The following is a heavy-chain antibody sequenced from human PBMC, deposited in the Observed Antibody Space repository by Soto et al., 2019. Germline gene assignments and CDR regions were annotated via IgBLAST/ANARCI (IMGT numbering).Heavy chain of an antibody. D-gene: IGHD5-18*01. J-gene: IGHJ6*02. Sequence: ASVKVSCKASGYTFITYGISWVRQAPGQGLEWMGWISSYNDNTNYAQMLQGRVTMTTDTSTSTAYMELRSLRSDDTAVYYCARDGFYAGLGRYSYGYSQPRYYAMDVWG. CDR3: ARDGFYAGLGRYSYGYSQPRYYAMDV. CDR1: GYTFITYG. CDR2: ISSYNDNT. V-gene: IGHV1-18*01.